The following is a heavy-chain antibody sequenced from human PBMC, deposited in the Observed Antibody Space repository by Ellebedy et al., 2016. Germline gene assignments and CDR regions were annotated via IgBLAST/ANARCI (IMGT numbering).Heavy chain of an antibody. Sequence: ASVKVSXXASGYTFTSYGISWVRQAPGQGLEWMGWISAYNGNTNYAQKLQGRVTMTTDTSTSTAYMELRSLRSDDTAVYYCARDVWFGEYGWFDPWGQGTLVTVSS. D-gene: IGHD3-10*01. J-gene: IGHJ5*02. CDR2: ISAYNGNT. CDR3: ARDVWFGEYGWFDP. CDR1: GYTFTSYG. V-gene: IGHV1-18*01.